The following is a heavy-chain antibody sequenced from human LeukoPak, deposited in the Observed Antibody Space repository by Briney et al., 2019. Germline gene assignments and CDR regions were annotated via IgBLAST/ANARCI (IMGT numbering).Heavy chain of an antibody. D-gene: IGHD2-2*01. CDR2: ISSNGGST. V-gene: IGHV3-64*01. Sequence: GGSLRLSCAASGFTFSNYAMHWVRQAPGRGLEYVSAISSNGGSTYYANSVKGRFTISRDNSKNALYLQMGSLRAEDMAVYYCAREGEVPAAFDYWGQGTLVTVSS. CDR3: AREGEVPAAFDY. J-gene: IGHJ4*02. CDR1: GFTFSNYA.